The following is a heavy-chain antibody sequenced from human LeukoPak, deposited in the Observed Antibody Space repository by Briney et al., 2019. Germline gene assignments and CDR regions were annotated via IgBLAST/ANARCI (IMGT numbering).Heavy chain of an antibody. CDR1: GFTFSNAW. CDR3: TTDGVVVVPAAMPGDY. V-gene: IGHV3-15*01. CDR2: IKSKTGGGTT. D-gene: IGHD2-2*01. Sequence: PGGSLRLSCAASGFTFSNAWMSWVRQAPGKGLEWVGRIKSKTGGGTTDYAAPVKGRFTISRDDSKDTLYLQMNSLKTEDTAVYYCTTDGVVVVPAAMPGDYWGQGTLVTVSS. J-gene: IGHJ4*02.